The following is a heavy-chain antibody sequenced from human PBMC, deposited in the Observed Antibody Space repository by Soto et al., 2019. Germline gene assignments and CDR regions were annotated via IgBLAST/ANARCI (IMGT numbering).Heavy chain of an antibody. CDR3: ARRDRRTRDFDY. Sequence: SETMYLTCTVSGGSINSGDYYWSWIRQPPGKGLEWIGYIYYSGSTNYNPSLKSRVTISVDTSKNQFSLKLSSVTAADTAVYYCARRDRRTRDFDYWGQGTLVTVSS. J-gene: IGHJ4*02. CDR2: IYYSGST. CDR1: GGSINSGDYY. V-gene: IGHV4-30-4*01.